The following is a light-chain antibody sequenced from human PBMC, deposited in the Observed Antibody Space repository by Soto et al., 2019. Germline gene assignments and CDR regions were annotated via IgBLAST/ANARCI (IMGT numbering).Light chain of an antibody. CDR1: QSVGSY. CDR2: AAS. J-gene: IGKJ4*01. Sequence: EIVLTQSPATLSLPPGDRATLSCRASQSVGSYLGWYQQRPGQARRLLIYAASKRATGIPARFSGSGSGTDFNLTISSLEPEDFAVYYCQQRSDWPSTFGGGTKVEIK. CDR3: QQRSDWPST. V-gene: IGKV3-11*01.